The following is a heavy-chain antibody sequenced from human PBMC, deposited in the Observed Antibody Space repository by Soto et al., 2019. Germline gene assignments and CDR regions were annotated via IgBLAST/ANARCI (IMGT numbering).Heavy chain of an antibody. J-gene: IGHJ4*02. CDR1: GFTFSSYA. V-gene: IGHV3-30-3*01. D-gene: IGHD2-15*01. Sequence: QVQLVESGGGVVQPGRSLRLSCAASGFTFSSYAMHWVRQAPGKGLEWVAVISYDGSNKYYADSVKGRFTISRDNSKITLYLQMNSMRAEDTAVYYCARDSVPYCSGGSCYSSAHYWGQGTLVTVSS. CDR3: ARDSVPYCSGGSCYSSAHY. CDR2: ISYDGSNK.